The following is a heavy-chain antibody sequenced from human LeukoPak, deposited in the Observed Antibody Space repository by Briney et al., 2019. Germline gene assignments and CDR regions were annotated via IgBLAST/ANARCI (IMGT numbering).Heavy chain of an antibody. D-gene: IGHD2-2*01. V-gene: IGHV3-21*01. J-gene: IGHJ4*02. CDR1: GFTFSSYS. CDR3: ARGNEAGYCSSTSCYSADY. CDR2: ISSSSYI. Sequence: GGSLRLSCAASGFTFSSYSMNWVRQAPGKGLEWVSSISSSSYIYYADSVKGRFTISRDNAKNSLYLQMNSLRAEDTAVYYCARGNEAGYCSSTSCYSADYWGQGTLVTVSS.